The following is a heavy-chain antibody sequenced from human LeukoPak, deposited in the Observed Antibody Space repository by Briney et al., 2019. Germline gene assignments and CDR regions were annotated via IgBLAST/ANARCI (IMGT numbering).Heavy chain of an antibody. CDR2: IYHSGST. D-gene: IGHD3-22*01. CDR1: GGSISSGGYS. CDR3: ARASPYYYDSSGYIDY. J-gene: IGHJ4*02. Sequence: SQTLSLTCAVSGGSISSGGYSWSWIRQPPGKGLEWIGYIYHSGSTYYNPSLKSRVTISVDRSKNQFSLKLSSVTAADTAVYYCARASPYYYDSSGYIDYWGQGTLVTVSS. V-gene: IGHV4-30-2*01.